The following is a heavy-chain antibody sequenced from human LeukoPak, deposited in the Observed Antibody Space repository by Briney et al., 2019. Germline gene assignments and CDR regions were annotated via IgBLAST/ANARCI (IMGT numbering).Heavy chain of an antibody. D-gene: IGHD5-24*01. CDR2: IYYSVRT. J-gene: IGHJ6*03. CDR1: GASISSHY. V-gene: IGHV4-59*11. Sequence: SETLSLTCSVSGASISSHYWSWIRQPPGKGLEWIGYIYYSVRTNYNPSLKSRVAISVDMPNNQFSLKMSSGTAADTAVYYCARTGDGYNYYNYYYMDVWGKGTTVTVTS. CDR3: ARTGDGYNYYNYYYMDV.